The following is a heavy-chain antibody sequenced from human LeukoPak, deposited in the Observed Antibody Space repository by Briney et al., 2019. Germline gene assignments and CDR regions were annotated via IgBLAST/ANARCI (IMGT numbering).Heavy chain of an antibody. CDR2: ISGSGGST. CDR1: GFTFSTYA. CDR3: AKARVGATRGGFDY. D-gene: IGHD1-26*01. V-gene: IGHV3-23*01. J-gene: IGHJ4*02. Sequence: PGGSLRLSCAASGFTFSTYAMSWVRQAPGKGLEWVSAISGSGGSTYYADSVKGRFTISRDNSKNTLYLQMNSLRAEDTAVYYCAKARVGATRGGFDYWGQGTLVTVSP.